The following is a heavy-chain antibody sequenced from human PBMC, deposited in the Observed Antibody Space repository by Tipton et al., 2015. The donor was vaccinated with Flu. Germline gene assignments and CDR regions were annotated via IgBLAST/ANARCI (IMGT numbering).Heavy chain of an antibody. D-gene: IGHD4-23*01. J-gene: IGHJ4*02. V-gene: IGHV4-61*02. CDR1: GGSISRGSYY. Sequence: LRLSCTVSGGSISRGSYYYNWIRQPAGEGLEWIGRIYTNANTNYNPSLESRVTISLDTSKRQFSLKVNSVTAADTAMYYCARSFSDYGGVFEWWGRGTLVTVSS. CDR2: IYTNANT. CDR3: ARSFSDYGGVFEW.